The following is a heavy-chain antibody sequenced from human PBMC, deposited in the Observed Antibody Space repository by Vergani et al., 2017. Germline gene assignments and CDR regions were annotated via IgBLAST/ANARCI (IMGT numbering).Heavy chain of an antibody. CDR3: TKGSVYYHDSAGHGYDPYTGFDL. Sequence: EVQLVESGGGLVQPGGSLRLSCAASGFTFSSYWMHWVRQAPGKGLVWVSRINSDGSSTSYADSVKGRFTISRDNAKNTLYLQMNSLRAEDTAVYFCTKGSVYYHDSAGHGYDPYTGFDLWGQGTLVTVSS. CDR1: GFTFSSYW. V-gene: IGHV3-74*01. D-gene: IGHD5-12*01. J-gene: IGHJ3*01. CDR2: INSDGSST.